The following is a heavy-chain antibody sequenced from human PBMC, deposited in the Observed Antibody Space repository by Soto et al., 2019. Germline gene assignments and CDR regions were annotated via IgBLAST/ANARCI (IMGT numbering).Heavy chain of an antibody. V-gene: IGHV3-15*01. D-gene: IGHD2-8*01. CDR2: IKSKTDGGTT. Sequence: EVQLVESGGGLVKPGGSLRLSCAASGFTFSNAWMSWVRQAPGKGLEWVGRIKSKTDGGTTDYAAPVKGRFTISRDDSKNTLYLQMNSLKTEDTAVYYCTTTVAYGPTRRPGFDIWGQGTMVTVSS. CDR1: GFTFSNAW. CDR3: TTTVAYGPTRRPGFDI. J-gene: IGHJ3*02.